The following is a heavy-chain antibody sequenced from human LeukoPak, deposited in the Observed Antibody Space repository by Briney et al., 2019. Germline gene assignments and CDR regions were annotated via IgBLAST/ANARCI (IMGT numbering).Heavy chain of an antibody. V-gene: IGHV4-4*07. J-gene: IGHJ4*02. CDR3: ARDLAAAGTDY. D-gene: IGHD6-13*01. Sequence: PSETLSLTCTVSGGSISSYYWSWIRQPAGKGLAWIGRIYTSGSTNYNPSLKSRVTLSVYTSKNKFSLKRSSVTAADTAVYYWARDLAAAGTDYWGQGTLVTVSS. CDR2: IYTSGST. CDR1: GGSISSYY.